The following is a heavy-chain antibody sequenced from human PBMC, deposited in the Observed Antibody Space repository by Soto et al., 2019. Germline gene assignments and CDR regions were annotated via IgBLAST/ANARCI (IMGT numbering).Heavy chain of an antibody. CDR3: AKTAEAVAGTVYDY. D-gene: IGHD6-19*01. J-gene: IGHJ4*02. CDR1: GFTFSNYA. Sequence: PGGSLRPSCAASGFTFSNYAMSWVRQAPGKGLEWVSAIGGSGGRTYYADSVKGRFTISRDNSKNTLYLQMNSLRAEDTAVYYCAKTAEAVAGTVYDYWGQGTLVTVSS. V-gene: IGHV3-23*01. CDR2: IGGSGGRT.